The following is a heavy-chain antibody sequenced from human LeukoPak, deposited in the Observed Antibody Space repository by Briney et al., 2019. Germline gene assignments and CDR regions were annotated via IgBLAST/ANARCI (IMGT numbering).Heavy chain of an antibody. CDR1: GGSISSYP. J-gene: IGHJ4*02. Sequence: SETLSLTCTVSGGSISSYPWSWIRQPPGRGLEWIGYIYYSGSANYNPSLKSRLTMSVDTPKNQFSLRLRSVTAADTAMYYCARAYQYESGAYQLDYWGQGTLVTVSS. D-gene: IGHD3-22*01. CDR2: IYYSGSA. V-gene: IGHV4-59*01. CDR3: ARAYQYESGAYQLDY.